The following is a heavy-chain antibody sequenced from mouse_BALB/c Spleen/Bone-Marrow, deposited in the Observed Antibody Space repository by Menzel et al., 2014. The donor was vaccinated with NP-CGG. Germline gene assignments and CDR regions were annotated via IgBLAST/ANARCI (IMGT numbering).Heavy chain of an antibody. V-gene: IGHV1-4*01. J-gene: IGHJ2*01. CDR3: ARSSFLRSYFDY. CDR2: INPSTGYT. D-gene: IGHD1-2*01. CDR1: GYTFTSYT. Sequence: QVQLQQPGAELARPGASVKMSCKASGYTFTSYTMHWVKGRPGQGLEWIGYINPSTGYTNYNQKFKDKATLTADKSSSTAYMQLSSLTSEDSAVYYCARSSFLRSYFDYWGQGTTLTVSS.